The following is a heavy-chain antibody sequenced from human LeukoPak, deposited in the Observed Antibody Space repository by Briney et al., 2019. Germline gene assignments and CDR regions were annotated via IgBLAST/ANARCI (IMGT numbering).Heavy chain of an antibody. Sequence: GGSLRLSCAASGFTFSSYAMSWVRQAPGKGLEWVSAISGSSGSTYYADSVKGRFTISRDNSKNTLYLQLNSLRAEDTAVYYCAKDLYSSSQYYFDYWGQGTLVTVSS. J-gene: IGHJ4*02. CDR2: ISGSSGST. D-gene: IGHD6-13*01. V-gene: IGHV3-23*01. CDR1: GFTFSSYA. CDR3: AKDLYSSSQYYFDY.